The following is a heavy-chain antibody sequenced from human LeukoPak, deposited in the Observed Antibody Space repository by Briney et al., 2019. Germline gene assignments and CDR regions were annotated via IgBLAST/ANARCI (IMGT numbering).Heavy chain of an antibody. Sequence: GSSVKVSCKASGGTFNSYAISWVRQAPGQGLEWMGGIIPIFGTANYAQKFQGRVTITADKPTTTTYMELSSLRSEDTAVYYCARYYRRPNWNDGGWFDPWGQGTLVTVSS. CDR2: IIPIFGTA. D-gene: IGHD1-1*01. J-gene: IGHJ5*02. CDR3: ARYYRRPNWNDGGWFDP. V-gene: IGHV1-69*06. CDR1: GGTFNSYA.